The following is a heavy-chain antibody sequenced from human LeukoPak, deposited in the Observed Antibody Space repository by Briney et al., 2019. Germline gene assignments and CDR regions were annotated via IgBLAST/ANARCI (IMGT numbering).Heavy chain of an antibody. V-gene: IGHV4-39*07. J-gene: IGHJ3*02. CDR2: IYYSGST. CDR3: ARDLPHYDSSGYYDDPDAFDI. Sequence: SETLSLTCTVSGGSIRSTSYYWGWIRQPPGKGLEWIGSIYYSGSTYYNPSLKSRVTISVDTSKNQFSLKLSSVTAADTAVYYCARDLPHYDSSGYYDDPDAFDIWGQGTMVTVSS. D-gene: IGHD3-22*01. CDR1: GGSIRSTSYY.